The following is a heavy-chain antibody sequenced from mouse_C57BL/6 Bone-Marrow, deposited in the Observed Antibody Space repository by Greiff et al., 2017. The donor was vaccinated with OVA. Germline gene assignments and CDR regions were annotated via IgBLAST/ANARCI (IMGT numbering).Heavy chain of an antibody. J-gene: IGHJ2*01. V-gene: IGHV1-62-2*01. CDR3: ARHEEEAFYYGNYFFDY. D-gene: IGHD2-1*01. CDR2: FYPGSGSI. Sequence: QVQLQQSGAELVKPGASVKLSCKASGYTFTEYTIHWVKQRSGQGLEWIGWFYPGSGSIKYNEKFKDKATLTADKSSSTVYMELSRLTSEDSAVYFCARHEEEAFYYGNYFFDYWGQGTTLTVSS. CDR1: GYTFTEYT.